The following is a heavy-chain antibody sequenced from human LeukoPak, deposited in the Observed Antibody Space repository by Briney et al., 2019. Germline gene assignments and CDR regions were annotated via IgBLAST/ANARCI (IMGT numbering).Heavy chain of an antibody. CDR2: IDPSDSYT. CDR3: ATGIAVAGNWYFDL. Sequence: GESLKISRKGSGYSISSYWIVWVRQMPGKGLEWMGRIDPSDSYTNYSPSFQGHVTISADKSSRNAYMQWSSLKASDTAMYYCATGIAVAGNWYFDLWGRGTLVTVSS. CDR1: GYSISSYW. D-gene: IGHD6-19*01. V-gene: IGHV5-10-1*01. J-gene: IGHJ2*01.